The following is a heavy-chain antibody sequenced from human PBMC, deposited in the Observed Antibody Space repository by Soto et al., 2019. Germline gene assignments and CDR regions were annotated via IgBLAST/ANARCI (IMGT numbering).Heavy chain of an antibody. D-gene: IGHD2-15*01. CDR2: IYDSAST. J-gene: IGHJ4*02. CDR3: ARQLLD. Sequence: SGTLSLTCTVSGGSLSRSYWSWIRQPPGKGLEWIGYIYDSASTYYNPSPKRRVTMPVDTSKNQFSLKLSSVTAADTALYYCARQLLDWGQGTPVTVSS. V-gene: IGHV4-59*08. CDR1: GGSLSRSY.